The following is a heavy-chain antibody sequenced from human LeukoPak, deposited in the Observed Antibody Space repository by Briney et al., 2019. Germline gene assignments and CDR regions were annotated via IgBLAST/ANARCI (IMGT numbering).Heavy chain of an antibody. J-gene: IGHJ6*02. Sequence: SETLSLTCTVSGGSISSGDYYWSWIRQPPGKGLEWIGYIYYSGSTYYNPSLKSRVTISVDTSMNQFSLKLSSVTAADTAVYYCARFRPTTVTLYYYYYGMDVWGQGTTVTVSS. CDR2: IYYSGST. CDR1: GGSISSGDYY. CDR3: ARFRPTTVTLYYYYYGMDV. V-gene: IGHV4-30-4*02. D-gene: IGHD4-17*01.